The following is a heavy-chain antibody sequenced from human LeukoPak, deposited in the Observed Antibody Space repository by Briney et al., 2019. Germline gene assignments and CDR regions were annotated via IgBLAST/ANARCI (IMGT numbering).Heavy chain of an antibody. CDR3: AREIYGSFYY. CDR1: GGSVSSGSYY. J-gene: IGHJ4*02. CDR2: IYYSGSA. V-gene: IGHV4-61*01. Sequence: SETLSLTCTVSGGSVSSGSYYWSWIRQPPGKGLEWIGYIYYSGSAKYNPSLKSRVTISVDTSKNQFSLKLTSVTAADTAVYYCAREIYGSFYYWGQGTLVTVSS. D-gene: IGHD1-26*01.